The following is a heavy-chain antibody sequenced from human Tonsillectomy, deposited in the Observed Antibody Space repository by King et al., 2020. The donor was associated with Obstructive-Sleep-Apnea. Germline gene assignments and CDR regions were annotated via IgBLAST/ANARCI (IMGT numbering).Heavy chain of an antibody. CDR2: ISYDGSNK. D-gene: IGHD3-10*01. CDR1: GFTFSTYA. V-gene: IGHV3-30*04. CDR3: ATSMVRGVRAYYFDY. Sequence: VQLVESGGGVVQPGRSLRLSCAASGFTFSTYAMHWVRQAPGKGLEWGAVISYDGSNKYYADSVKGRFTISRDNSKNTLYLQMNSLRAEDTAVYYCATSMVRGVRAYYFDYWGQGTLVTVSS. J-gene: IGHJ4*02.